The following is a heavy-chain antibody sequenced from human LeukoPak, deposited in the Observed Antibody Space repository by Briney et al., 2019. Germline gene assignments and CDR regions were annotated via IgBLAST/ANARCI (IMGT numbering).Heavy chain of an antibody. D-gene: IGHD5-24*01. V-gene: IGHV3-21*01. CDR2: ISSSSSYI. Sequence: GGSLRLSCAASGFTFSSYSMNWVRQAPGKGLEWVSSISSSSSYIYYADSVKGRFTISRDNAKNSLYLQMNSLRAEDTAVYYCARDRRDGYAQEFDYWGQGTLVTVSS. CDR3: ARDRRDGYAQEFDY. CDR1: GFTFSSYS. J-gene: IGHJ4*02.